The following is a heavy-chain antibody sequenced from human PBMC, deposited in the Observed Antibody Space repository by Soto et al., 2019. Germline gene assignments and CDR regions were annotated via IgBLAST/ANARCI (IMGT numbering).Heavy chain of an antibody. CDR2: IYHSGST. CDR3: ARRRGEGRFDY. CDR1: GASISSSNW. J-gene: IGHJ4*02. Sequence: QVQLQESGPGLVKPSGTLSLTCAVSGASISSSNWWSWVRQPPGKGLEWIGEIYHSGSTNFNPSLTSRVTISVDKSRNQFSLKLCSVTAADPAVYYCARRRGEGRFDYWGQGALVSVSS. V-gene: IGHV4-4*02. D-gene: IGHD3-10*01.